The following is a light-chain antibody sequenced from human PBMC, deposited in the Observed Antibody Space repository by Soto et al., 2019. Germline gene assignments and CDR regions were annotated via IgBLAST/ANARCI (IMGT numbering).Light chain of an antibody. CDR2: DGS. J-gene: IGKJ3*01. CDR1: QSISNW. Sequence: DIQMTQSPSTLSASVGDRVSITCRASQSISNWLAWYQQKPGKAPKLLIYDGSSLESGVRSRFSGSGSGTEFTLTISSLQPDDFATYYCQQYNSYSRTFGPGTKVDI. CDR3: QQYNSYSRT. V-gene: IGKV1-5*01.